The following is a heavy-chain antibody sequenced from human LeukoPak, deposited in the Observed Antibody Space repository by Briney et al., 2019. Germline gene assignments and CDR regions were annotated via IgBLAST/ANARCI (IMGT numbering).Heavy chain of an antibody. V-gene: IGHV1-2*02. CDR2: INPNSGGT. J-gene: IGHJ6*03. Sequence: ASVKVSCKASGYTFTGYYMHWVRQAPGQGLEWMGWINPNSGGTNYAQKFQGRVTMTRDTSISTAYMELSRLRSDDTAVYYCARDKGGLEWLLSDYYYMDVWGKGTTVTVSS. D-gene: IGHD3-3*01. CDR3: ARDKGGLEWLLSDYYYMDV. CDR1: GYTFTGYY.